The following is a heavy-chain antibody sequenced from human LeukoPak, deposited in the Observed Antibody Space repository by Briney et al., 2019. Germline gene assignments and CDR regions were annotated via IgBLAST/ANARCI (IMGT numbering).Heavy chain of an antibody. D-gene: IGHD6-13*01. CDR2: INSDGSST. CDR1: GFPFSTYW. Sequence: PGGSLRLSCAASGFPFSTYWMHWVRQAPGKGLVWVSRINSDGSSTSYADSVKGRFTISRDNAKNSLYLQMNSLRAEDTALYYCAKQQLGHGYFDYWGQGTLVTVSS. CDR3: AKQQLGHGYFDY. V-gene: IGHV3-74*01. J-gene: IGHJ4*02.